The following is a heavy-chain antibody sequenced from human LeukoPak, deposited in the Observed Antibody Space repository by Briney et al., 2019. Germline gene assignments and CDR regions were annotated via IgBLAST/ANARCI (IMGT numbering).Heavy chain of an antibody. CDR3: ARSFGGDYAPTNLDY. Sequence: SQTLSLTCTVSGGSISSGGYYWSWIRQHPGKGLEWIGYIYYSGSTYYNPSLKSRVTISVDTSKNQFSLKLSSVTAADTAVYYCARSFGGDYAPTNLDYWGQGTLATVSS. V-gene: IGHV4-31*03. CDR2: IYYSGST. D-gene: IGHD4-17*01. CDR1: GGSISSGGYY. J-gene: IGHJ4*02.